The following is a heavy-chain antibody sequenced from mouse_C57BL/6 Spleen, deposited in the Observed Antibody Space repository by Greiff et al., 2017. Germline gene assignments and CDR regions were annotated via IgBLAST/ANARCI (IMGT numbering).Heavy chain of an antibody. CDR1: GFSLTSYG. V-gene: IGHV2-2*01. Sequence: QVQLQQSGPGLVPPSQSLSITCTVSGFSLTSYGVHWVRPSPGKGLAWLGVIWSGGSTDYNAAFISRLSISKDNSKSQVFFKMNSLQADYTAIYYCARDYGSSPWFAYWGQGTLVTVSA. J-gene: IGHJ3*01. D-gene: IGHD1-1*01. CDR2: IWSGGST. CDR3: ARDYGSSPWFAY.